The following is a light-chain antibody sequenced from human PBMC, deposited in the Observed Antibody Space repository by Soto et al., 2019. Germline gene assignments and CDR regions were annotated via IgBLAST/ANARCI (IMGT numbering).Light chain of an antibody. CDR2: TTS. V-gene: IGKV1D-12*01. J-gene: IGKJ4*01. CDR1: QDINTW. CDR3: QQANSFPLT. Sequence: DIQVTQSPSSVSASVGDRVTITCRASQDINTWLAWYQQKPGKAPKLLIYTTSNLQSGVPSRFSGSGSGTDFTLTISSLQPEDFATYYCQQANSFPLTFGGGTKVEIK.